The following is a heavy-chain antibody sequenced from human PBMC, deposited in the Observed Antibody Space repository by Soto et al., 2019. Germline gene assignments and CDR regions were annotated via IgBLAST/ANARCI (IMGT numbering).Heavy chain of an antibody. CDR3: ACEKVDFWSGSNDY. V-gene: IGHV1-18*01. CDR2: ISAYNGNT. D-gene: IGHD3-3*01. J-gene: IGHJ4*02. CDR1: GYTFTSYG. Sequence: GASVKVSCKASGYTFTSYGISWVRQAPGQGLEWMGWISAYNGNTNYAQKLQGRVTMTTDTSTSTAYMELRSLRSDDTAVYYCACEKVDFWSGSNDYWGQGTLVTVSS.